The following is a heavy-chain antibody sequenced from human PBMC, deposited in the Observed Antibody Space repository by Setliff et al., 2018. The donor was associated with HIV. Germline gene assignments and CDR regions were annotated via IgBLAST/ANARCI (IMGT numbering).Heavy chain of an antibody. J-gene: IGHJ4*02. CDR1: GFTFSSYG. CDR3: ARDGYSYGFFDY. V-gene: IGHV3-23*01. CDR2: ISASGDNR. Sequence: PGGSLRLSCVASGFTFSSYGMSWVRQAPGRGLEWVSAISASGDNRNYADSVKGRFTISRDNSKNTLYLQMNSLRAEDTAVYYCARDGYSYGFFDYWGQGTLVTVSS. D-gene: IGHD5-18*01.